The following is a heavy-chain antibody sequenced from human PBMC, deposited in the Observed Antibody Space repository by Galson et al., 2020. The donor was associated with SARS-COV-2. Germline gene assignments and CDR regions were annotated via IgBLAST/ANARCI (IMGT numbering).Heavy chain of an antibody. CDR2: IIPIFGTA. D-gene: IGHD3-9*01. V-gene: IGHV1-69*13. CDR1: RGTFSNYA. J-gene: IGHJ5*02. CDR3: ARDSRARYSPNWFDP. Sequence: SDKVPCKASRGTFSNYALSWLRQAPAQGLEWMGGIIPIFGTAKYAQKLQGRVTITADESPSTAYMEMSSLSSDDPAVYYCARDSRARYSPNWFDPWGQGTLVIVSS.